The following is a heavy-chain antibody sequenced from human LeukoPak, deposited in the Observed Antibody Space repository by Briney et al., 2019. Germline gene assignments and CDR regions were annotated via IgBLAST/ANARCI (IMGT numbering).Heavy chain of an antibody. CDR2: INTDGSST. J-gene: IGHJ4*02. D-gene: IGHD1-1*01. CDR1: GFTFSSYW. CDR3: AREWNKTGAFDH. Sequence: PGGSLRLSCAASGFTFSSYWMHWVRQVPGKGLVWVSRINTDGSSTTYADSVKGRFTISRDNTENTLYLQMSSLRAEDTAVYYCAREWNKTGAFDHWGQGTLVTVSS. V-gene: IGHV3-74*01.